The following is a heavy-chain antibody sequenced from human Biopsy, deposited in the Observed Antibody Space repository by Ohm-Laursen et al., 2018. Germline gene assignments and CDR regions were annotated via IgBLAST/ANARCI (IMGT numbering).Heavy chain of an antibody. CDR3: ARIAAAGWDDY. V-gene: IGHV1-18*01. CDR1: GYKFTSYG. Sequence: ASVKVSCKSSGYKFTSYGMSWVRQAPGQGFEWMGRISGYNGNTNYAQKFQGRITMTIDAATSTGYMDLRSLRSDDTAVYYCARIAAAGWDDYWGQGTLVTVSS. J-gene: IGHJ4*02. D-gene: IGHD6-25*01. CDR2: ISGYNGNT.